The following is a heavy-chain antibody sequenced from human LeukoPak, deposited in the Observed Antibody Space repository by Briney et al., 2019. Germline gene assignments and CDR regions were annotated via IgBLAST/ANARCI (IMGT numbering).Heavy chain of an antibody. CDR2: ISWNSGSI. CDR3: AKDINPSPYYYMDV. V-gene: IGHV3-9*03. D-gene: IGHD1-14*01. J-gene: IGHJ6*03. Sequence: QAGGSLRLSCAASGFTFDDYAMHWVRQAPGKGLEWVSGISWNSGSIGYADSVKGRFTISRDNAKNSLYLQMNSLRAEDMALYYCAKDINPSPYYYMDVWGKGTTVTVSS. CDR1: GFTFDDYA.